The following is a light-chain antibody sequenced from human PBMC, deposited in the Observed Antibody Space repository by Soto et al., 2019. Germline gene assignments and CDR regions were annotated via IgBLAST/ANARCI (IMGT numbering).Light chain of an antibody. CDR1: QGISSF. J-gene: IGKJ5*01. CDR2: GAS. CDR3: QQLNTYPIT. V-gene: IGKV1-9*01. Sequence: DIQLTQSPSFLSASVGDRVTITCRASQGISSFLAWYQQKPPKAPELLIYGASTLQSGVPSRFSGSGSGTEFTLTLSSLQPEDFATYYCQQLNTYPITFAQGTRLEIK.